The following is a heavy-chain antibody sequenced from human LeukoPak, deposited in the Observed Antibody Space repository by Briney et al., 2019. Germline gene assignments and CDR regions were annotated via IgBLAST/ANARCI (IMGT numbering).Heavy chain of an antibody. V-gene: IGHV1-18*01. J-gene: IGHJ6*02. CDR2: ISAYNGNT. CDR3: ARDSRQYYYYYGMDV. Sequence: ASAKVSFKASGYTFTSYGISWVRQAPGQGLEWMGWISAYNGNTNYAQKLQGRVTMTTDTSTSTAYMELRSLRSDDTAVYYCARDSRQYYYYYGMDVWGQGTTVTVSS. CDR1: GYTFTSYG.